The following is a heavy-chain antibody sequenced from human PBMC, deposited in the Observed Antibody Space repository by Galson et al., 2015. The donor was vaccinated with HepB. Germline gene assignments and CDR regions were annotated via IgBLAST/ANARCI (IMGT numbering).Heavy chain of an antibody. CDR2: IIPIFGTA. D-gene: IGHD2-2*01. CDR1: GGTFSSYA. V-gene: IGHV1-69*13. Sequence: SVKVSCKASGGTFSSYAISWVRQAPGRGLEWMGGIIPIFGTANYAQKFQGRVTITADESTSTAYMELSSLRSEDTAVYYCARGGRIVVVPAVANYYHMDVWGKGTTVTVSS. J-gene: IGHJ6*03. CDR3: ARGGRIVVVPAVANYYHMDV.